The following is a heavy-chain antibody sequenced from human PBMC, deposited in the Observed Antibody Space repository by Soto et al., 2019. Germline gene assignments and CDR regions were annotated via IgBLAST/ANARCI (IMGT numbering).Heavy chain of an antibody. J-gene: IGHJ6*02. CDR2: IWYDGNNK. CDR1: GFTFRSYG. V-gene: IGHV3-33*01. CDR3: ARDPGEYVGSRGMDI. Sequence: LRLSCAASGFTFRSYGMHWVRQAPGKGLEWVAVIWYDGNNKYYADSVKGRFTISRDNSKNTLYLQMNGLRVEDTAVYYCARDPGEYVGSRGMDIWGQGTTVTVSS. D-gene: IGHD3-10*01.